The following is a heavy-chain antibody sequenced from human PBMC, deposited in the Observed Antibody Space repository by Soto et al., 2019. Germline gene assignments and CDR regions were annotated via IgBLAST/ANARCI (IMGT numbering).Heavy chain of an antibody. V-gene: IGHV3-23*01. CDR3: ARRDSAYAYFDY. CDR1: GFTFSSYA. Sequence: EVQLLESGGHLVQPGGSLRLSCAASGFTFSSYAMSWVRQAPGEGLEWVSIISISGGSTYYADSVKGRFTISRDNSKNTLDLETNSLRAEDTAVYFCARRDSAYAYFDYWGQGTLVTVSS. D-gene: IGHD3-22*01. J-gene: IGHJ4*02. CDR2: ISISGGST.